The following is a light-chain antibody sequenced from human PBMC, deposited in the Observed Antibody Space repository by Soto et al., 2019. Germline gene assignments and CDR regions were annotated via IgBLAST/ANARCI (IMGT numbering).Light chain of an antibody. CDR1: QSVLNISNNKTF. V-gene: IGKV4-1*01. Sequence: DIVMTQSPDSLAVSLGERATINCKSSQSVLNISNNKTFLAWYQQKPGQPPKLLIYWASTRESGVPDRFSGSGSGTDFTLTISSLQAEDVAVYYCQQYYSTPLTFGGGTKVDIK. CDR3: QQYYSTPLT. J-gene: IGKJ4*01. CDR2: WAS.